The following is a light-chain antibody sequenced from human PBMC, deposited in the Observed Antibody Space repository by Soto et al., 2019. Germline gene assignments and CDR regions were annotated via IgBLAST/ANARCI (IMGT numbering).Light chain of an antibody. CDR1: QRVRGW. Sequence: DIQMPQSPSTTSASVGATVTVTCRASQRVRGWLAGDQQKPGEAPTLLISDASAFRRGVPSRFSGSGSGNTFTLTIASLKTDDFATYYCQQYETFSGTFGPGTKVDI. CDR3: QQYETFSGT. CDR2: DAS. V-gene: IGKV1-5*01. J-gene: IGKJ3*01.